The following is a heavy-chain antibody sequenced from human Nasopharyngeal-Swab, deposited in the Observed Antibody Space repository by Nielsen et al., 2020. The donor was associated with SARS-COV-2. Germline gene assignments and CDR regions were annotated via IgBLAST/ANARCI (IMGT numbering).Heavy chain of an antibody. J-gene: IGHJ6*03. CDR3: ARARAAYGDYYYYYYTDV. CDR2: TYYRSKWYN. Sequence: WIRQSPSKGLEWLGRTYYRSKWYNDYAVSVRSRITINPYTSKNQLSLHLNPVTPEDTAVYYCARARAAYGDYYYYYYTDVWGKGTTVTVSS. D-gene: IGHD4-17*01. V-gene: IGHV6-1*01.